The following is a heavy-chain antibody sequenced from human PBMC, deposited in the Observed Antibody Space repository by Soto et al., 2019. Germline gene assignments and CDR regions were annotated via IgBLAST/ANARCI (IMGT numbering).Heavy chain of an antibody. D-gene: IGHD3-22*01. CDR2: ISYDGSNK. Sequence: GGSLRLSCAASGFTFSSYGMHWVRQAPGKGLEWVAVISYDGSNKYYADSVKGRFTISRDNSKNTLYLQMNSLRAEDTAVYYCAKEGLKLSGYYDSSGYINWFDPWGQGTLVTVSS. V-gene: IGHV3-30*18. J-gene: IGHJ5*02. CDR3: AKEGLKLSGYYDSSGYINWFDP. CDR1: GFTFSSYG.